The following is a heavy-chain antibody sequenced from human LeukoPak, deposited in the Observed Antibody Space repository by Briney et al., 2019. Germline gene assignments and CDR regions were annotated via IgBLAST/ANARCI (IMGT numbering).Heavy chain of an antibody. CDR2: ISSDGGTT. CDR1: GFTFSSSP. J-gene: IGHJ4*02. V-gene: IGHV3-64D*09. Sequence: GGSLRLSCSASGFTFSSSPMQWLRRAPGKGLQFVSAISSDGGTTYYADSLRARFTISRDNSKNTLYLQMSSLRPEDTAVYYCVKERAFYDYWGQGTLVTVSS. CDR3: VKERAFYDY. D-gene: IGHD2/OR15-2a*01.